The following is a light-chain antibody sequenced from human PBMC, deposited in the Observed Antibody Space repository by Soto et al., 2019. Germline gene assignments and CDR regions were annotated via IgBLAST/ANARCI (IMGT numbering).Light chain of an antibody. V-gene: IGKV3-20*01. CDR1: QSVSSSY. CDR2: GAS. CDR3: QQYGSSLFT. Sequence: EIVLTQSPGTLSLSPGERATLSCRASQSVSSSYLAWYQQKPGQAPRLLIYGASSRATSIPDRFSVSGSGTDFTLTISRLEPEDFAVYYCQQYGSSLFTFGPGTKVDIK. J-gene: IGKJ3*01.